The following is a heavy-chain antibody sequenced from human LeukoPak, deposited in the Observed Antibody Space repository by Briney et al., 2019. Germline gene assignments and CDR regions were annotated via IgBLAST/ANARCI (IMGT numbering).Heavy chain of an antibody. D-gene: IGHD3-22*01. Sequence: SVKVSCKASGGTFSSYAISWVRQAPGQGLEWMGRIIPIFGTANYAQKFQGRVTITTDESTSTAYMELSSLRPEDTAVYYCARSSYYYDSSGYSDYWGQGTLVTVSS. CDR1: GGTFSSYA. V-gene: IGHV1-69*05. J-gene: IGHJ4*02. CDR2: IIPIFGTA. CDR3: ARSSYYYDSSGYSDY.